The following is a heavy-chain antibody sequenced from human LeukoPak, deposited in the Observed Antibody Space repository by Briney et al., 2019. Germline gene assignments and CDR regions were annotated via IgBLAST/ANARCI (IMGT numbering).Heavy chain of an antibody. D-gene: IGHD2-2*02. CDR3: ARLYCSSRTCYTPFDI. CDR2: IYYSGST. Sequence: SETLSLTCTVSGGSISSYYWSWIRQPPGKGLEWIGYIYYSGSTNYNPSLKSRVTISVDTSKNQFSLKLSSVTAADTAVYYCARLYCSSRTCYTPFDIWGQGTMVTVSS. J-gene: IGHJ3*02. CDR1: GGSISSYY. V-gene: IGHV4-59*01.